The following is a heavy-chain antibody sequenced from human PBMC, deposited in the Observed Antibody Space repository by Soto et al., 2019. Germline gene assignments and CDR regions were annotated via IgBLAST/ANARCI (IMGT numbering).Heavy chain of an antibody. CDR2: IYHRGTT. D-gene: IGHD3-9*01. CDR3: ARASFDYLWLYDY. Sequence: SETLSLTCTVSGASISSGNYYWNWVRQYPGKGLEWVGYIYHRGTTYYNPSLKSRLSISLDTSKNQFSLKVSSVTAADTAVYYCARASFDYLWLYDYWGQGTLVPVSS. V-gene: IGHV4-31*03. J-gene: IGHJ4*02. CDR1: GASISSGNYY.